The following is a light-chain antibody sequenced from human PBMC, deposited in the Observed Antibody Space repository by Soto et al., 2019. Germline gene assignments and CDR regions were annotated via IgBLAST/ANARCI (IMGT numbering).Light chain of an antibody. V-gene: IGLV2-11*01. CDR2: TVT. CDR1: SSDVGGYNY. J-gene: IGLJ1*01. CDR3: CSYAGSSSYV. Sequence: PGQSVTISCTGTSSDVGGYNYVSWYQQHPGKAPKLMIYTVTKRPSGVPDRFSGSKSDNTASLTISGLQADDEADYYCCSYAGSSSYVFGTGTKVTVL.